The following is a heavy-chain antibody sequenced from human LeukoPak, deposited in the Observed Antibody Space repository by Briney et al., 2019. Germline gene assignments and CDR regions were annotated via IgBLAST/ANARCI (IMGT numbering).Heavy chain of an antibody. D-gene: IGHD2-2*01. CDR2: ISGSGGST. CDR1: GFTFSSYA. V-gene: IGHV3-23*01. J-gene: IGHJ6*03. CDR3: AKDEPIVVVPAAKSRLYYYYMDV. Sequence: GGSLRLSCAASGFTFSSYAMSWVRQAPGKGLEWVSAISGSGGSTYYADSVKGRFTISRDNSMNTLYLQMNSLRAEDTAVYYCAKDEPIVVVPAAKSRLYYYYMDVWGKGTTVTVSS.